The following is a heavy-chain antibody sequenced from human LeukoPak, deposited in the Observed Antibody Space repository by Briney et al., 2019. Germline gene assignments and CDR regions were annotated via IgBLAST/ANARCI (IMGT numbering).Heavy chain of an antibody. CDR3: ARDPPAAGSTEFDF. J-gene: IGHJ4*02. CDR1: GFTFTDYY. CDR2: IHPKSGST. D-gene: IGHD6-13*01. V-gene: IGHV1-2*02. Sequence: GASVKVSCKASGFTFTDYYIHWVRQAPGQGLEWMGSIHPKSGSTKYAQKFRGRVTVTRDTSISAAYMELSRLTSDDTAVYYCARDPPAAGSTEFDFWGQGTLVTVSS.